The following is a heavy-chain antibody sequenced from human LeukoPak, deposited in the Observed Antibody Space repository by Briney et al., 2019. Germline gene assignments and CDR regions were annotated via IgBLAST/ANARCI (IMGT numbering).Heavy chain of an antibody. CDR3: AKAYDSSGYYYVSPAFFDY. CDR1: GFTFSSYA. V-gene: IGHV3-23*01. J-gene: IGHJ4*02. CDR2: ISGSGGST. Sequence: GGSLRLSCAASGFTFSSYAMSWVRQAPGKGLEWVSAISGSGGSTYYADSVKGRFTISRDNSKNTLYLQMYSLRAEDTAVYYCAKAYDSSGYYYVSPAFFDYWGREPWSPSPQ. D-gene: IGHD3-22*01.